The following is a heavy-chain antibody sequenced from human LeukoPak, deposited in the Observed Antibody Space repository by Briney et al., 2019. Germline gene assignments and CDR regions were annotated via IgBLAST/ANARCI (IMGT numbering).Heavy chain of an antibody. D-gene: IGHD4-17*01. Sequence: GESLKISCKGSGYSFISYWIGWVRQMPGKGLEWMGIIYPGDSDTRYSPSFQGQVTISADKSISTAYLQWSSLKASDTAMYYCARAVTTGYYYYYMDVWGKGTTVTVSS. CDR3: ARAVTTGYYYYYMDV. CDR2: IYPGDSDT. J-gene: IGHJ6*03. V-gene: IGHV5-51*01. CDR1: GYSFISYW.